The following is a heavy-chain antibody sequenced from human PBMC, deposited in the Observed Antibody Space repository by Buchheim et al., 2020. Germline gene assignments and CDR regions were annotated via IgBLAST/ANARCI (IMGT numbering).Heavy chain of an antibody. CDR3: AKGGPSSLYYFDY. CDR1: GFTISSYA. V-gene: IGHV3-23*01. J-gene: IGHJ4*02. D-gene: IGHD5-12*01. Sequence: EVQLLESGGGLVQPGGSLRLSCAASGFTISSYAMRWVRQAPGKGLEWVSTIGSGGNTYYADSVKGRLTLSRDNSKTTLSVQMHSLRAEDTAVYYCAKGGPSSLYYFDYWGQGTL. CDR2: IGSGGNT.